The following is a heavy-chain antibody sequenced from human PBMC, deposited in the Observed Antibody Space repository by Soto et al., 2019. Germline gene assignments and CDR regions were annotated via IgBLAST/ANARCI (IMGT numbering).Heavy chain of an antibody. V-gene: IGHV3-48*01. CDR3: ATNGNSSSGSVGLDY. CDR2: ISSSGSSI. CDR1: GFTFSYSG. J-gene: IGHJ4*02. D-gene: IGHD3-10*01. Sequence: EVQLVESGGGLVQPGGSLRLSCAASGFTFSYSGMNWVRQAPGKGLEWVSYISSSGSSIHYAGSVKGRFSISRDNAKNSLYLQRNSLRAEDTAVYYCATNGNSSSGSVGLDYWGQGTLVTVSS.